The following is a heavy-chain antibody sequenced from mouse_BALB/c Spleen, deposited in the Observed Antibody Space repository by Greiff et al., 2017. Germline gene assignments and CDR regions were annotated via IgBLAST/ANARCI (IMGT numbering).Heavy chain of an antibody. J-gene: IGHJ1*01. Sequence: VQLKESGPGLVKPSQSLSLTCSVTGYSITSGYYWNWIRQFPGNKLEWMGYISYDGSNNYNPSLKNRISITRDTSKNQFFLKLNSVTTEDTATYYCARITTVVAPTGHFDVWGAGTTVTVAA. CDR2: ISYDGSN. CDR3: ARITTVVAPTGHFDV. D-gene: IGHD1-1*01. V-gene: IGHV3-6*02. CDR1: GYSITSGYY.